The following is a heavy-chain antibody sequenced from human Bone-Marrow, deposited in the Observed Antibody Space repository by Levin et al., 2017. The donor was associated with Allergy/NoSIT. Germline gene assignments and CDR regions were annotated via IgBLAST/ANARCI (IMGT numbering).Heavy chain of an antibody. D-gene: IGHD1-1*01. CDR1: GGSISSGGYS. CDR3: ARDLSLEPYYYGMDG. Sequence: SETLSLTCAVSGGSISSGGYSWSWIRQPPGKGLEWIGYIYHSGSTYYNPSLKSRVTISVDRSKNQFSLKLSSVTAADTAVYDCARDLSLEPYYYGMDGWGQGTTVTVSS. CDR2: IYHSGST. V-gene: IGHV4-30-2*01. J-gene: IGHJ6*02.